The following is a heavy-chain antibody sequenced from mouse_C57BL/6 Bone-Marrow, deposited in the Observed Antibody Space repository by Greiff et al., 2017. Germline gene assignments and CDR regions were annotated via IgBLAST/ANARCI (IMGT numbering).Heavy chain of an antibody. CDR2: INPGSGGT. J-gene: IGHJ4*01. V-gene: IGHV1-54*01. Sequence: QVQLTESGPELVRPGTSVKVSCKASGYAFPNYLIEWVKQRPGQGLAWIGVINPGSGGTNYNEKFKGKATLTADKSSSTAYMQLSSLTSEDSAVYFCAITTVVAKRWGQGTSVTVSS. D-gene: IGHD1-1*01. CDR1: GYAFPNYL. CDR3: AITTVVAKR.